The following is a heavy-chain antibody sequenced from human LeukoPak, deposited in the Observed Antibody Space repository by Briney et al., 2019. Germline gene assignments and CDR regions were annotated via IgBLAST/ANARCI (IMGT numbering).Heavy chain of an antibody. V-gene: IGHV3-53*01. Sequence: PGGSLRLSCAASGFTFNSYSMHWVRQAPGKGLEWVSIISNDGRTYYTDSVNGRFTVSRDHSKNTLNLQMNSLRVEDTAVYYCARDYVWGQGALVTVSS. D-gene: IGHD3-16*01. J-gene: IGHJ4*02. CDR1: GFTFNSYS. CDR3: ARDYV. CDR2: ISNDGRT.